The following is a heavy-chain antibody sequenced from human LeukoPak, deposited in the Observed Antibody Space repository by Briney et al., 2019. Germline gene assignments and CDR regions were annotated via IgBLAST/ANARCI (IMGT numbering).Heavy chain of an antibody. Sequence: SETLSLTCTVSGGSISSSSYYWSWIRQPPGKGLEWIGYIYYSGSTNYNPSLKSRVTISVDTSKNQFSLKLSSVTAADTAVYYCARVGARDEDYWGQGTLVTVSS. D-gene: IGHD3-16*01. CDR1: GGSISSSSYY. CDR3: ARVGARDEDY. V-gene: IGHV4-61*01. CDR2: IYYSGST. J-gene: IGHJ4*02.